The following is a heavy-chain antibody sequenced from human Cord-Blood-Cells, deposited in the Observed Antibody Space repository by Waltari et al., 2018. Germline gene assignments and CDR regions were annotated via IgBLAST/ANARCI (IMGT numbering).Heavy chain of an antibody. CDR2: IYYSGST. CDR1: GGSISSYY. J-gene: IGHJ4*02. D-gene: IGHD1-26*01. V-gene: IGHV4-59*08. CDR3: ARHPPGGSYYFDY. Sequence: QVQLQESGPGLVKPSETLSLTCTVSGGSISSYYWSWIRQPPGKGLEWIGYIYYSGSTSTNPSLTSRVTISVDTSKNQFSLKLSAVTAADTAVYYCARHPPGGSYYFDYWGQGTLVTVSS.